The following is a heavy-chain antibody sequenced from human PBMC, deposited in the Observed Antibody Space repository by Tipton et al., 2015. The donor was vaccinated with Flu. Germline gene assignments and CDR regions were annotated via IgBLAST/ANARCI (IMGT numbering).Heavy chain of an antibody. V-gene: IGHV3-53*01. D-gene: IGHD3-10*01. CDR1: GFSVDTNY. Sequence: SLRLSCAVSGFSVDTNYMSWVRQPPGKGLEWAATIYTSGSTIVADSVKGRFSISRGNSNSIFLQMNGLRVEDSGLYYCARPALSPYHNTMDVWGQGITVTVSS. CDR3: ARPALSPYHNTMDV. CDR2: IYTSGST. J-gene: IGHJ6*02.